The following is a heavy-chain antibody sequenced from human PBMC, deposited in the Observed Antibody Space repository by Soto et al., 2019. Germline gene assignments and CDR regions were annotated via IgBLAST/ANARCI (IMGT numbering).Heavy chain of an antibody. J-gene: IGHJ4*02. CDR3: ARPRPDSSSWYEPFDY. Sequence: GGSLRLSCAASGFTFSSYSMNWVRQAPGKGLEWVSYISSSSSTIYYADSVKGRFTISRDNAKNSLYLQMNSLRDEDTAVYYCARPRPDSSSWYEPFDYWGQGTLVTVSS. D-gene: IGHD6-13*01. V-gene: IGHV3-48*02. CDR1: GFTFSSYS. CDR2: ISSSSSTI.